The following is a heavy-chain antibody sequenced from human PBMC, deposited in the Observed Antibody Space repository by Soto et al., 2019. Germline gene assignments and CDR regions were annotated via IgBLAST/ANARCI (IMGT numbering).Heavy chain of an antibody. CDR3: ARRAETNGWNGFGADKYYFDF. CDR1: GYTFTSYD. CDR2: MNPNTGNS. Sequence: ASVRVSCKASGYTFTSYDIYWVRQATGQGLEWMGWMNPNTGNSAYAQKFQGRVTVTSDTSINTVHMELSSLRSEDAAVYYCARRAETNGWNGFGADKYYFDFWGQGTLVTVSS. V-gene: IGHV1-8*01. D-gene: IGHD1-1*01. J-gene: IGHJ4*02.